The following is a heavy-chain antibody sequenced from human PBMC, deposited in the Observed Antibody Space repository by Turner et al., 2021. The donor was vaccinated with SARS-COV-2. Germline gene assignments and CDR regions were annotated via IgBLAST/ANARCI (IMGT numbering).Heavy chain of an antibody. CDR1: GYTCTSYD. D-gene: IGHD2-2*01. CDR2: MNPDSGNT. Sequence: QVQLVQSGAEVKKPGASVKVSCKASGYTCTSYDINWVRQATGQGLEWMGWMNPDSGNTAYAQKFQGRVTITRNTSISTAYMELSSLRSEDTAVYYCARGGYCSSTSCSPYWYFDLWGRGTLVTVSS. V-gene: IGHV1-8*03. CDR3: ARGGYCSSTSCSPYWYFDL. J-gene: IGHJ2*01.